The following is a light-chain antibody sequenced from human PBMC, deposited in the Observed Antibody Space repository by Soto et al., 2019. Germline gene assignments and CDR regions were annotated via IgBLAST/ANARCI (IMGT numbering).Light chain of an antibody. CDR1: QSVSSSY. V-gene: IGKV3-20*01. CDR2: GAS. Sequence: EIVLTQSPGTLSLSPGERATLSCRASQSVSSSYLAWYQQKPGQAPRLLIYGASSRATGIPDRFSGSGSGTDFTVTISRLETEDFAVYYCQQYCSSPNTFGQGTKLEIK. J-gene: IGKJ2*01. CDR3: QQYCSSPNT.